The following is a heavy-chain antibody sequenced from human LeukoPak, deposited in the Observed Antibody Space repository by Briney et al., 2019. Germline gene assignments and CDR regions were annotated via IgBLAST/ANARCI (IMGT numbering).Heavy chain of an antibody. CDR1: GFSLSSYT. CDR2: ISTSGVYI. J-gene: IGHJ4*02. V-gene: IGHV3-21*06. CDR3: ASSGSKCYHIPR. Sequence: PGGSLRLSCAASGFSLSSYTMNWVRQAPGKGLEWVSSISTSGVYIYYADSLKGRFTISRDNAKNSLYLQMNSLRAEDTAVYDWASSGSKCYHIPRWGQGTLVTVSS. D-gene: IGHD2-15*01.